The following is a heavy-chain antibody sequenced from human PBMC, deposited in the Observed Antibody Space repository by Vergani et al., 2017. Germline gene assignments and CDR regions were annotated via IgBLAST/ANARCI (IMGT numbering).Heavy chain of an antibody. CDR1: GFTLSNYD. Sequence: QVQLVESGGGVVQRGGSLRLSCATSGFTLSNYDMQWIRQGPGKGLEFVAFIQFDGSNQYYADSVKGRFTLSRDFSKNTLYLQMNSLRGDDTAIYYCGRDAFKGKPDVVDIWGQGTMVTVSS. CDR2: IQFDGSNQ. CDR3: GRDAFKGKPDVVDI. J-gene: IGHJ3*02. V-gene: IGHV3-30*02.